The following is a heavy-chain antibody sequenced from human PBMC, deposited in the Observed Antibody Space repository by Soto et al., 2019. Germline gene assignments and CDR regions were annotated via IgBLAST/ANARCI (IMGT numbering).Heavy chain of an antibody. V-gene: IGHV3-30*04. J-gene: IGHJ4*02. CDR1: GFTFNHFA. CDR2: ISYDGRRK. D-gene: IGHD1-26*01. CDR3: AREDSGDYFAYFDY. Sequence: QVQLVESGGGAVQPGRSLRLSCAASGFTFNHFAMHWVRQAPGKGLDWVAVISYDGRRKSYADSVKGRFTISRDNSERTLDLQMNNLTSQDTGIYYCAREDSGDYFAYFDYWGQGGLVAVSS.